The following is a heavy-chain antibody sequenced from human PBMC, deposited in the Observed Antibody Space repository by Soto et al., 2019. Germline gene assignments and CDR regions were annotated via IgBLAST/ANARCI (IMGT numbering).Heavy chain of an antibody. CDR2: ISYDGSNK. CDR1: GFTFSSYG. D-gene: IGHD1-26*01. Sequence: QVQLVESGGGVVQPGRSLRLSCAASGFTFSSYGMHWVRQAPGKGLEWVAVISYDGSNKYYADSVKGRFTISRDNSKNTLYLQMNSLRAEDTAVYYCAKGKAPWELLTINYYYYCGMDVWGQGTTVTVSS. J-gene: IGHJ6*02. V-gene: IGHV3-30*18. CDR3: AKGKAPWELLTINYYYYCGMDV.